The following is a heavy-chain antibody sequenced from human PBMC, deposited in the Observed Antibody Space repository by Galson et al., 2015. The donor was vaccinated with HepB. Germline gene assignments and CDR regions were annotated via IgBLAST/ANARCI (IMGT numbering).Heavy chain of an antibody. CDR2: ISRGGSTI. V-gene: IGHV3-48*03. D-gene: IGHD2-15*01. J-gene: IGHJ3*02. Sequence: SVRLSCAAASGFTFSGYEMNWVRQAPGKGLEWVSYISRGGSTIYYADSVKGRFTISRDNAKNSLYLQMNSLRAEDTAVYYCARDRGYCSGGSCYYPDAFDIWGQGTMVTVSS. CDR3: ARDRGYCSGGSCYYPDAFDI. CDR1: GFTFSGYE.